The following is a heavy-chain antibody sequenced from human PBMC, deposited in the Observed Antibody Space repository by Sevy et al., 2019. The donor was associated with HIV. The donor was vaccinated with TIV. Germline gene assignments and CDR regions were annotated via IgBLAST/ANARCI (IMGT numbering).Heavy chain of an antibody. V-gene: IGHV3-7*01. D-gene: IGHD2-2*01. CDR3: ATILPAGVPAEYFQH. CDR1: GLTFSSYW. J-gene: IGHJ1*01. Sequence: GESLKISCAASGLTFSSYWMTWVRQAPGKGLESVANINQGGSQEDYVDSVKGRFTISRDNAKNSLYLQINSLRAEDTAVYYCATILPAGVPAEYFQHWGQGTLVTVSS. CDR2: INQGGSQE.